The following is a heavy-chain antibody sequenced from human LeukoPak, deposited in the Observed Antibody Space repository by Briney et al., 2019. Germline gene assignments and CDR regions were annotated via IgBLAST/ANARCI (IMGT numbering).Heavy chain of an antibody. J-gene: IGHJ3*02. CDR1: GGSISSYY. V-gene: IGHV4-59*01. D-gene: IGHD3-22*01. CDR3: ARLSSGSRSDAFDI. CDR2: IYYSGST. Sequence: SETLSLTCTVSGGSISSYYWSWVRQPPGKGLEWLGYIYYSGSTNYNPSLKSRVTISVDTSKNQFSLKLSSVTAADTAVYYCARLSSGSRSDAFDIWGQGTMVTVSS.